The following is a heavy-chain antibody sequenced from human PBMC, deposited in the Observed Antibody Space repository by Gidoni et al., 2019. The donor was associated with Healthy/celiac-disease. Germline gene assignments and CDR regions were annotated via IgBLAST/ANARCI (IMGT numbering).Heavy chain of an antibody. CDR2: INHSGST. D-gene: IGHD6-13*01. CDR3: ARVGIAAAGYDY. V-gene: IGHV4-34*01. J-gene: IGHJ4*02. Sequence: QVQLQQWGAGLLKPSETLSLTCAVSGGSFSGYYWSWIRQPPGKGLEWIGEINHSGSTNYNPSLKSRVTISVDTSKNQFSLKLSSVTAADTAVYYCARVGIAAAGYDYWGQGTLVTVSS. CDR1: GGSFSGYY.